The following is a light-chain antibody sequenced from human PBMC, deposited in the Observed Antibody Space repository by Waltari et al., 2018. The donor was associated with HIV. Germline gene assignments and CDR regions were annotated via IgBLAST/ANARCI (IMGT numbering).Light chain of an antibody. J-gene: IGLJ2*01. CDR1: SSDIGIYNY. Sequence: QSALTQPDSVSGSPGQSITISCTGTSSDIGIYNYVSWYQQHPGKAPKLMIYEVSNRPSGVSNRFSGSKSGNTASLTISGLQAEDEADYYCSSYTSSVTVVFGGGTKLTVL. V-gene: IGLV2-14*01. CDR3: SSYTSSVTVV. CDR2: EVS.